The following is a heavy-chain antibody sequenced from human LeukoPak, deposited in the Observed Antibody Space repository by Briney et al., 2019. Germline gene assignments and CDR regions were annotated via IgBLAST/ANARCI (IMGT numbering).Heavy chain of an antibody. CDR1: GYSFTSYW. V-gene: IGHV5-51*01. D-gene: IGHD3-22*01. CDR3: ARLSEYYYDSSGYYPLEY. J-gene: IGHJ6*03. Sequence: GESLKISCKGSGYSFTSYWIGWVRQMPGKGLEWMGIIYPGDSDTRYSPSFQGQVTISADKSISNAYLQWSSVKASDTAMYYCARLSEYYYDSSGYYPLEYWGNGIIVTV. CDR2: IYPGDSDT.